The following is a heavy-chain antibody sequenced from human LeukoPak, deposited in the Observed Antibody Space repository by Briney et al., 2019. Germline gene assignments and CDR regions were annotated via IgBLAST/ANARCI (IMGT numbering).Heavy chain of an antibody. CDR3: ASASPANDY. V-gene: IGHV3-23*01. CDR2: ISGSGGST. Sequence: GGTLRLSCAASGFTFSSYGMSWVRQAPGKGLEWVSAISGSGGSTYYADSVKGRFTISRDNSKNTLYLQMKSLRAEDTAIYYCASASPANDYWGQGTLVTVSS. J-gene: IGHJ4*02. CDR1: GFTFSSYG.